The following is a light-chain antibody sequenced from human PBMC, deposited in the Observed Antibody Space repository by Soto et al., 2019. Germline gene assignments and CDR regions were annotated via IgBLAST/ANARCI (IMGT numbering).Light chain of an antibody. V-gene: IGKV1-39*01. CDR3: QQSHTTPT. Sequence: DIQMTQSPSSLSASVGDRITITCRASQSVIKSVNWYQQKPGKAPKLLMYITSTLQSGVPSRFSGSGSGTDFTLTIRSLQPEDFATYYCQQSHTTPTFGGGTKVQIK. J-gene: IGKJ4*01. CDR2: ITS. CDR1: QSVIKS.